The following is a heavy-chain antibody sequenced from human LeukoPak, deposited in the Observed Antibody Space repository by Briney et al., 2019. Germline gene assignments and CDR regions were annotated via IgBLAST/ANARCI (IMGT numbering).Heavy chain of an antibody. J-gene: IGHJ6*02. CDR1: GGSISSYY. CDR3: ARVGYDYGMDV. V-gene: IGHV4-59*01. Sequence: SESLSLAWTVSGGSISSYYWRWVRQPPGKGLGWIGYIYYSGSTNYNPSRKSRVTISVDTSKNQFALKLSSVNAADTAVYYCARVGYDYGMDVWGQGTTVTVSS. CDR2: IYYSGST.